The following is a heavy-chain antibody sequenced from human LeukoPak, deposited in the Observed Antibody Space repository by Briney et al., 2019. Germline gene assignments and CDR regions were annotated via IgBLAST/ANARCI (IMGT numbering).Heavy chain of an antibody. CDR2: INHSGST. CDR3: ARVSRTYWYYGMDV. J-gene: IGHJ6*02. D-gene: IGHD2-8*02. Sequence: PSETLSLTCAVYGGSFSGYYWSWIRQPPGKGLEWIGEINHSGSTNYNPSLKSRVTISVDTSKNQFSLKLSSVTAADTAVHYCARVSRTYWYYGMDVWGQGTTVTVSS. CDR1: GGSFSGYY. V-gene: IGHV4-34*01.